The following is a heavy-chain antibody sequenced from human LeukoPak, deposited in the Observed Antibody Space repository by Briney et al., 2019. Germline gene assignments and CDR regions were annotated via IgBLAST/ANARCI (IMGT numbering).Heavy chain of an antibody. CDR3: TRDYITMIVTEYYFDY. Sequence: GGSLRLSCTASGFTFGDYAMSWFRQAPGKGLEWVGFIRSKAYGGTTEYAASVKGRFTISRDDSKSIAYLQMNSLKTEDTAVYYCTRDYITMIVTEYYFDYWGQGTLVTVSS. V-gene: IGHV3-49*03. CDR2: IRSKAYGGTT. D-gene: IGHD3-22*01. CDR1: GFTFGDYA. J-gene: IGHJ4*02.